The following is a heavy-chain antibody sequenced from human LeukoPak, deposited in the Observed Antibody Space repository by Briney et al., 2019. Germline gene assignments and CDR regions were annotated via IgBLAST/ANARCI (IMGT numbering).Heavy chain of an antibody. V-gene: IGHV3-66*02. CDR1: GFAVSSNY. CDR3: AREFGDSSGYLFDY. CDR2: IYSGGST. D-gene: IGHD3-22*01. J-gene: IGHJ4*02. Sequence: GGSLRLSCAASGFAVSSNYMSWVRQAPGKGLEWVSVIYSGGSTYYADSVKGRFTISRDNSENTLYLQMNSLRAEDTAVYYCAREFGDSSGYLFDYWGQGTLVTVSS.